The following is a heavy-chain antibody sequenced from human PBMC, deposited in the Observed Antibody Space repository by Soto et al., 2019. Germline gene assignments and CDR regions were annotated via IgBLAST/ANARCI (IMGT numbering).Heavy chain of an antibody. J-gene: IGHJ4*02. CDR2: IKHSGIT. CDR1: GGSFSGYY. V-gene: IGHV4-34*01. D-gene: IGHD3-22*01. Sequence: QVQLQQWGAGLMKPSETLSLTCAVYGGSFSGYYWSWIRQPPGKGLEWIGGIKHSGITNQNPSHNPRVTISVDRSKHQCSLRLRSLTAADTAVYYCARGITMIGAVQGDAPGKDFFDSWGQGTLVTVSS. CDR3: ARGITMIGAVQGDAPGKDFFDS.